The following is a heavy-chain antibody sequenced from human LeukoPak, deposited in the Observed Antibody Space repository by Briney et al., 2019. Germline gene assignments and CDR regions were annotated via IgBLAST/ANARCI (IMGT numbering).Heavy chain of an antibody. J-gene: IGHJ3*02. D-gene: IGHD6-13*01. CDR2: INPNSGGT. CDR1: GYTFTGYY. V-gene: IGHV1-2*02. CDR3: ARDTRIAAAGTAFDI. Sequence: ASVKASCKASGYTFTGYYMHWVRQAPGQGLEWMGWINPNSGGTNYAQKFQGRVTMTRDTSISTAYMELSRLRSDDTAVYYCARDTRIAAAGTAFDIWGQGTMVTVSS.